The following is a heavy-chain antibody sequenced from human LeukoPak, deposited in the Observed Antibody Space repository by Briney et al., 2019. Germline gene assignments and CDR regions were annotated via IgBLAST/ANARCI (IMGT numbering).Heavy chain of an antibody. Sequence: SETLSLTCTVSGGTISSGSLYWNWIRQPAGKGLEWIGRIYTSGFTNYNPSLKSRVTIPLDTSKNQFSLRLTSVTAADTAVYYCARRGVSVAVKSEGAFDIWGQGTMVTVSS. CDR3: ARRGVSVAVKSEGAFDI. CDR2: IYTSGFT. V-gene: IGHV4-61*02. CDR1: GGTISSGSLY. D-gene: IGHD6-19*01. J-gene: IGHJ3*02.